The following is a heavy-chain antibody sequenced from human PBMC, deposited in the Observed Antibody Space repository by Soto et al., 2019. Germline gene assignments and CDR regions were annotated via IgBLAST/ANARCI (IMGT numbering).Heavy chain of an antibody. D-gene: IGHD4-17*01. J-gene: IGHJ4*02. CDR3: AHSFPSVTRKEYYFDY. Sequence: SGPTLVKPTQTLTLTCTFSGFSLSTSGVGVGWIRQPPGKALEWLALIYWDDDKRYSPSLKSRLTITKDTSKNQVVLTMTNMDPVDTATYYCAHSFPSVTRKEYYFDYWGQGTLVTVSS. CDR2: IYWDDDK. V-gene: IGHV2-5*02. CDR1: GFSLSTSGVG.